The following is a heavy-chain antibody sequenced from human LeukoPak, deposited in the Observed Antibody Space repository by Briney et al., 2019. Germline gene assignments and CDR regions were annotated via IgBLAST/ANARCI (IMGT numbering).Heavy chain of an antibody. V-gene: IGHV1-2*02. D-gene: IGHD6-19*01. Sequence: ASVKVSCKASGYTFTSYYMHWVRRAPGQGLEWMGWINPNSGATNYPQKFQGRVTMTGDTSISTAYMELRSLRSDDTAVYYCARDPSNTSGRYIYFDYWGQGTLVTVSS. J-gene: IGHJ4*02. CDR2: INPNSGAT. CDR3: ARDPSNTSGRYIYFDY. CDR1: GYTFTSYY.